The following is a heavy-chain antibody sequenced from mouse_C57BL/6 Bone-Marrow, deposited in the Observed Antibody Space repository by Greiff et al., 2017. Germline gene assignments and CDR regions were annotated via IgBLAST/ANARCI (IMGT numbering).Heavy chain of an antibody. J-gene: IGHJ2*02. V-gene: IGHV1-81*01. CDR3: ESKNY. CDR1: GYTFTSYG. Sequence: QVQLKQSGAELARPGASVTLSCKASGYTFTSYGISWVKQRTGQGLEWIGEIYPRSGNTHYNQKFKGKATLTVDTSSSTAYMELSSLTSEDSAVYYYESKNYWGQGTSLTVSS. CDR2: IYPRSGNT.